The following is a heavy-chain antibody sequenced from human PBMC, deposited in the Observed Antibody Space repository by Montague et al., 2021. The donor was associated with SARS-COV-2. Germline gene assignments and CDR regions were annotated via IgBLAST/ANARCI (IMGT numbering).Heavy chain of an antibody. D-gene: IGHD3-3*01. CDR1: GGSFSGYY. V-gene: IGHV4-34*01. CDR2: INHSGST. J-gene: IGHJ4*02. CDR3: ARGSSFVTIFGVVIIDPLFDY. Sequence: SETLSLTCAVYGGSFSGYYWSWIRQPPGKGLEWIGEINHSGSTXXXPSXXXRVTISVDTSKNQFSLKLSSVTAADTAVYYCARGSSFVTIFGVVIIDPLFDYWGQGTLVTVSP.